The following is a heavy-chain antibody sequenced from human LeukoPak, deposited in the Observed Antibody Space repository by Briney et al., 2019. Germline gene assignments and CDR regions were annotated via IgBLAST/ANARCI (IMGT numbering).Heavy chain of an antibody. V-gene: IGHV4-4*07. J-gene: IGHJ4*02. D-gene: IGHD1-26*01. Sequence: PSETLSLTCTVSGGSISSYYWSWIRQPAGKGLEWIGRIYTSGSTNYNPSLKSRVTMSVDTSKNQFSLKLSSVTAADTAVYYCARVSWELSDRRFDYWGQGTLVTVSS. CDR1: GGSISSYY. CDR2: IYTSGST. CDR3: ARVSWELSDRRFDY.